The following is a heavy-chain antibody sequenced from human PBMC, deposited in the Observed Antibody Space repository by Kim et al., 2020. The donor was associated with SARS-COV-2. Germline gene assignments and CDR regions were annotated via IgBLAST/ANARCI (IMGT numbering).Heavy chain of an antibody. D-gene: IGHD2-2*01. Sequence: YADSVKGRFTISRDNSKNTLYLQMNSLRAEDTAVYYCARGGQDIVVVLAAWGQGTLVTVSS. CDR3: ARGGQDIVVVLAA. J-gene: IGHJ5*02. V-gene: IGHV3-30*01.